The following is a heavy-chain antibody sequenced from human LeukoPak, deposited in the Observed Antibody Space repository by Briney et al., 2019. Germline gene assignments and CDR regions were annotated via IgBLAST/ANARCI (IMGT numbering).Heavy chain of an antibody. Sequence: VGSLRLSCGASGFTFSSHGMNWVRQAPGKGLEWVSGISPSGGITYYTDSVKGRFTISRDNSKNTLFLQMNSLRAEDTAVYYCAKGYYGSGSYGWFDYWGQGTLVTVSS. V-gene: IGHV3-23*01. CDR3: AKGYYGSGSYGWFDY. D-gene: IGHD3-10*01. CDR2: ISPSGGIT. J-gene: IGHJ4*02. CDR1: GFTFSSHG.